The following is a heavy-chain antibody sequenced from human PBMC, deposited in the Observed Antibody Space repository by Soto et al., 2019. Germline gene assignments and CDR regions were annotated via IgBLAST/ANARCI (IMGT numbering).Heavy chain of an antibody. Sequence: QVPLVQSGAEVKKPGSSVKVACKASGGTFSRYAISWVRQAPGQGLEWMGGIIPIFGTANYAQKFQGRVTITADESTSTAYMELSSLRAEDTAVYYCARLPVADLYRDYWGQGNLVSVSS. CDR1: GGTFSRYA. CDR3: ARLPVADLYRDY. CDR2: IIPIFGTA. D-gene: IGHD6-19*01. V-gene: IGHV1-69*12. J-gene: IGHJ4*02.